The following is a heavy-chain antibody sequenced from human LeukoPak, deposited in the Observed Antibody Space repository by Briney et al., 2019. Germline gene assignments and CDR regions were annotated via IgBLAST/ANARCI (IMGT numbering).Heavy chain of an antibody. V-gene: IGHV3-66*01. Sequence: GGSLRLSCAASGFTVSCNYMSWVRQAPGKGLEWVSVIYSGGSTYYADSVKGRFTISRDNSKNTLYLQMNSLRAEDTAVYYCARLSVAAGFIDYWGQGTLVTVSS. CDR2: IYSGGST. J-gene: IGHJ4*02. CDR1: GFTVSCNY. CDR3: ARLSVAAGFIDY. D-gene: IGHD4-23*01.